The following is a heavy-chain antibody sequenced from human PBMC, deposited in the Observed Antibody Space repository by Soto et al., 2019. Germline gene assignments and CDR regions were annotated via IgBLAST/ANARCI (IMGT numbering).Heavy chain of an antibody. J-gene: IGHJ4*02. Sequence: EVQLVQSGGGLVQPGGSLRLSCAAAGFTLSTYWMSWVRQAPGKGLEWVANLKPDGSEKYYGDSVKGRFTISRDDAENSLYLQMNSLRVDDAAMYYCTRGAAVAGIDYCGQGTLVTVSS. V-gene: IGHV3-7*03. D-gene: IGHD6-19*01. CDR2: LKPDGSEK. CDR3: TRGAAVAGIDY. CDR1: GFTLSTYW.